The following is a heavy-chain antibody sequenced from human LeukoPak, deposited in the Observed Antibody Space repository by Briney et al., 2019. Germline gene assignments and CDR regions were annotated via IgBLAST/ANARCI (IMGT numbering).Heavy chain of an antibody. CDR3: ARALKHILVVGGFDY. Sequence: GGSLRLSWAASGFTFSSYAMHWGRQAPGKGLERVAVISYDGSNKYYADSVKGRFTISRDNSKNTLHLQMNRLTAEDTAVYYCARALKHILVVGGFDYWGQGTLVTVSS. D-gene: IGHD2-21*01. J-gene: IGHJ4*02. CDR2: ISYDGSNK. CDR1: GFTFSSYA. V-gene: IGHV3-30*04.